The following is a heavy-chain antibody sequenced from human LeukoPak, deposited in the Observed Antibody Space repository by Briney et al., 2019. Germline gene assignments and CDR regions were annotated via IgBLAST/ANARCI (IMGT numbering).Heavy chain of an antibody. CDR3: ARGSRTYYYDSSGYYGFDY. CDR2: ISYDGSNK. J-gene: IGHJ4*02. Sequence: GRSLRLSCAASGFTFSSYAMHWVRQAPGKGLEWVAVISYDGSNKYYAASVKGRFTISRDNAKNTLYLQMNRLRAEDTAVYYCARGSRTYYYDSSGYYGFDYWGQGTLVTVSS. V-gene: IGHV3-30-3*01. D-gene: IGHD3-22*01. CDR1: GFTFSSYA.